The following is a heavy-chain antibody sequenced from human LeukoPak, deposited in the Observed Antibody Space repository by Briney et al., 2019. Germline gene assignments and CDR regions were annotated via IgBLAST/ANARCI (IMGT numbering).Heavy chain of an antibody. CDR1: GGTFSSYA. J-gene: IGHJ5*02. V-gene: IGHV1-8*02. CDR3: ARGTSVYSGYDYSWFDP. Sequence: GASVKVSCKASGGTFSSYAISWVRQAPGQGLEWMGWMNPNSGNTGYAQKFQGRVTMTRNTSISTAYMELSSLRSEDTAVYYCARGTSVYSGYDYSWFDPWGQGTLVTVSS. CDR2: MNPNSGNT. D-gene: IGHD5-12*01.